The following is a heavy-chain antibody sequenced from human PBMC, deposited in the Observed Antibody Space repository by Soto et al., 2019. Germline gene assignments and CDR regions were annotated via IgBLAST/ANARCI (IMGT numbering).Heavy chain of an antibody. V-gene: IGHV4-30-4*01. J-gene: IGHJ6*02. CDR2: IYYSGAT. Sequence: QVQLQESGPGLVKPSQTLSLTCTVSGGSISSGDYYWSWIRQPPGKGLEWIGYIYYSGATYYNPSLKSRVTISVDTSKNKFSLKLSSVTAADTAVYYCARDYPSWDYYYGMDVWGQGTTVTVSS. CDR1: GGSISSGDYY. CDR3: ARDYPSWDYYYGMDV. D-gene: IGHD3-16*02.